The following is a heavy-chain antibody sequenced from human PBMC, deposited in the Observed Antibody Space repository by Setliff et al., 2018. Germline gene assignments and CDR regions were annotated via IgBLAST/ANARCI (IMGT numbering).Heavy chain of an antibody. D-gene: IGHD4-17*01. J-gene: IGHJ2*01. Sequence: PSETLSLTCAVYGGSFSDYWWSWIRQLPGKGLEWIAEIHHSGSTNFHQSLKSRVAISVDPSKNQFYLNLRSVTAADTAVYFCARGTKTMVINYWYFDVWGRGTPVTVSS. V-gene: IGHV4-34*01. CDR2: IHHSGST. CDR1: GGSFSDYW. CDR3: ARGTKTMVINYWYFDV.